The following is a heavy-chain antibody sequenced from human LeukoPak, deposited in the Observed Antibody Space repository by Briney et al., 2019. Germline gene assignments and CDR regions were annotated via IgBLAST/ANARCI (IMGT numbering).Heavy chain of an antibody. V-gene: IGHV3-30-3*01. CDR3: AVSYGDYADYYYYYYGMDV. CDR1: GFTFSSYA. D-gene: IGHD4-17*01. CDR2: ISYDGSNK. J-gene: IGHJ6*02. Sequence: SGGSLRLSCAASGFTFSSYAMHWVRQAPGKGLEWVAVISYDGSNKYYADSVKGRFTISRDNSKNTLYLRMNSLRAEDTAVYYCAVSYGDYADYYYYYYGMDVWGQGTTVTVSS.